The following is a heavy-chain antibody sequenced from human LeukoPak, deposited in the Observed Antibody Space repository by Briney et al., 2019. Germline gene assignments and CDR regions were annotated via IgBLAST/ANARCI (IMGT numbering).Heavy chain of an antibody. CDR1: GFTFSGFW. Sequence: GGSLRLSCAASGFTFSGFWMHWVRQAPGKGLVWVSHINPDGTTTTYADSVKGRFTISRDNAKNTLYLQMTSLRAEDTAIYYCAKVATIYYFDYWGQGTLVTVSS. CDR2: INPDGTTT. CDR3: AKVATIYYFDY. J-gene: IGHJ4*02. D-gene: IGHD1-26*01. V-gene: IGHV3-74*01.